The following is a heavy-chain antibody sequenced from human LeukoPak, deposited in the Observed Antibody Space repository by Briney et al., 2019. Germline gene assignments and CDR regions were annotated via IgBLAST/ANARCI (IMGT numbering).Heavy chain of an antibody. CDR2: IYTSGST. D-gene: IGHD1-14*01. V-gene: IGHV4-4*09. Sequence: PSETLSLTCTVSGVSISSYYWSWIRQPPGKGLEWIGYIYTSGSTNHNPSLKSRVTISVDTSKNQFSLKLSSVTAADTAVYYCARHVSTSESENLDYWGQGTLVTVSS. CDR1: GVSISSYY. J-gene: IGHJ4*02. CDR3: ARHVSTSESENLDY.